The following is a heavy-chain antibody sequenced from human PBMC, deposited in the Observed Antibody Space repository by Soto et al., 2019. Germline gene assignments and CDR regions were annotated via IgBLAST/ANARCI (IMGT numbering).Heavy chain of an antibody. D-gene: IGHD2-15*01. CDR3: ASPLPVAAQSEDYWYFDL. V-gene: IGHV3-21*01. CDR1: GFTFSSYS. CDR2: ISSSSSYI. Sequence: ESGGGLVKPGGSLRLSCAASGFTFSSYSMNWVRQAPGKGLEWVSSISSSSSYIYYADSVKGRFTISRDNAKNSLYLQMNSLRAEDTAVYYCASPLPVAAQSEDYWYFDLWGRGTLVTVSS. J-gene: IGHJ2*01.